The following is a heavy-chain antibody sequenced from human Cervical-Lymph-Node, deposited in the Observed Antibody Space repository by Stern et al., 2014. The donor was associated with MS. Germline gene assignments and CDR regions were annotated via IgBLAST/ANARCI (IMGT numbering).Heavy chain of an antibody. CDR3: ARATVRGVTRFYPYWYSDL. CDR1: GGSITSGGYS. Sequence: QVQLVESGSGLVKPSQTLSLTCGVSGGSITSGGYSWSWIRQPPGKGLEWIGYVYHSGNAFYTPSLKSRLNISVDTSKNHFSLELGAVTAADTAVYYCARATVRGVTRFYPYWYSDLWGPGTLVTVSS. D-gene: IGHD3-10*02. J-gene: IGHJ2*01. CDR2: VYHSGNA. V-gene: IGHV4-30-2*01.